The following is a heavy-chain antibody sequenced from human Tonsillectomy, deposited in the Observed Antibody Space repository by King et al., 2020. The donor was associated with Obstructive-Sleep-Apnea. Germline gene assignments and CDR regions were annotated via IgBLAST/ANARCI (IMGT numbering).Heavy chain of an antibody. CDR1: GFTFSSYS. D-gene: IGHD1-26*01. CDR3: ARGSYPVLYYFDY. Sequence: VQLVESGGGLVKPGGSLRLSCAASGFTFSSYSMNWVRQAPGKGLEWVSSISSSSSYIYYADSVKGRFTISRDNAKNSPYLQMNSLRAEDTAVYYCARGSYPVLYYFDYWGQGTLVTVSS. CDR2: ISSSSSYI. J-gene: IGHJ4*02. V-gene: IGHV3-21*01.